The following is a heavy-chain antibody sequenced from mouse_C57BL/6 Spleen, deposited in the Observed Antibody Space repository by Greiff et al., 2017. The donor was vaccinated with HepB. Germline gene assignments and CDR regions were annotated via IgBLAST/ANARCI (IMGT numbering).Heavy chain of an antibody. J-gene: IGHJ4*01. D-gene: IGHD1-1*01. V-gene: IGHV1-69*01. CDR2: IDPSDSYT. CDR3: ARGGTTVVATNYYAMDY. Sequence: QVQLQQPGAELVMPGASVKLSCKASGYTFTSYWMHWVKQRPGQGLEWIGEIDPSDSYTNYNQKFKGKSTLTVDKSSSTAYMQLSSLTSEDSAVYYCARGGTTVVATNYYAMDYWGQGTSVTVSS. CDR1: GYTFTSYW.